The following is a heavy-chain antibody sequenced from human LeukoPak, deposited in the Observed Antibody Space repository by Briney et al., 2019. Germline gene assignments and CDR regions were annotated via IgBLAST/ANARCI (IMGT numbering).Heavy chain of an antibody. V-gene: IGHV3-30*04. CDR2: ISRDGTQQ. J-gene: IGHJ3*02. D-gene: IGHD6-13*01. CDR1: GFTFNHYA. Sequence: GGSLRLSCAASGFTFNHYAMHWVRQAPGEGLEWVAVISRDGTQQYYADSVKGRLTISRDNSQSTLYLHMNSLSTEDTALYYCARAVPAPGTPENAFDIWGQGTLVTVSS. CDR3: ARAVPAPGTPENAFDI.